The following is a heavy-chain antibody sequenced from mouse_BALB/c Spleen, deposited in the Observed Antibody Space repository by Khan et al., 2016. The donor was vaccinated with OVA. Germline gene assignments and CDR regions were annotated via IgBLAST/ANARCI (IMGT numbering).Heavy chain of an antibody. CDR1: GYTFINYW. D-gene: IGHD1-1*01. Sequence: QMQLEESGAELAKHGASVKMSCKASGYTFINYWILWVKQRPGQGLEWIGYINPSTGYTEYNQNFKDKATFTADKSSSTAYMQLSSLTSEDSAVYYCGRRGLRWDLDYWGQGTTLTVSS. V-gene: IGHV1-7*01. CDR2: INPSTGYT. J-gene: IGHJ2*01. CDR3: GRRGLRWDLDY.